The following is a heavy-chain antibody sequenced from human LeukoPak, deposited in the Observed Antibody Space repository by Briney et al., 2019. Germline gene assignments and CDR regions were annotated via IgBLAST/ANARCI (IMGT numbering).Heavy chain of an antibody. V-gene: IGHV3-23*01. CDR2: ISGSGGST. D-gene: IGHD6-19*01. J-gene: IGHJ4*02. CDR1: GFTFSSYA. Sequence: PGRSLRLSCAASGFTFSSYAMSWVRQAPGKGLEWVSAISGSGGSTYYADSVKGRFTISRDNSKNTLYLQMNSLRAEDTAVYYCAKVSYGSVAGTLDYWGQGTLVTVSS. CDR3: AKVSYGSVAGTLDY.